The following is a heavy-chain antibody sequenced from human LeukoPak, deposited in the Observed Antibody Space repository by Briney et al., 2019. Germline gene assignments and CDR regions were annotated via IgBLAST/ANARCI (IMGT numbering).Heavy chain of an antibody. D-gene: IGHD2-2*02. V-gene: IGHV4-4*02. CDR1: GGSISSSNW. CDR2: INHSGST. Sequence: PSETLSLTCAVSGGSISSSNWWSWVRQPPGKGLEWIGEINHSGSTNYNPSLKSRVTISVDTSENQFSLKLSSVTAADTAVYYCARVPLYQPLLYGEGPYYFDYWGQGTLVTVSS. J-gene: IGHJ4*02. CDR3: ARVPLYQPLLYGEGPYYFDY.